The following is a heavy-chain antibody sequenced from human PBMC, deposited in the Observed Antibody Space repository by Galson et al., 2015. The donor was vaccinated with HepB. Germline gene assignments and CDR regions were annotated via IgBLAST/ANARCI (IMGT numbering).Heavy chain of an antibody. J-gene: IGHJ4*02. CDR3: ARDGSTSCVDY. CDR2: IWYDGSNK. CDR1: GFTFSSYG. Sequence: SLRLSCAASGFTFSSYGMHWVRQAPGKGLEWVAVIWYDGSNKYYADSVKGRFTISRDNSKNTLYLQMNSLRAEDTAVYYCARDGSTSCVDYWGQGTLVAVSS. V-gene: IGHV3-33*01. D-gene: IGHD2-2*01.